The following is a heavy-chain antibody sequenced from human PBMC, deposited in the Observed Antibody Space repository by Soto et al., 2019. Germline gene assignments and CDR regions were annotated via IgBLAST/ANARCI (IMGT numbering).Heavy chain of an antibody. J-gene: IGHJ3*02. CDR3: TTDGAWYSSSGDAFDI. D-gene: IGHD6-6*01. V-gene: IGHV3-15*01. CDR2: IKSKTDGGTT. CDR1: GFTFSNAW. Sequence: GGSLRLSCAASGFTFSNAWMSWVRQAPGKGPEWVGRIKSKTDGGTTDYAAPVKGRFTISRDDSKNTLYLQMNSLKTDDTAVYYCTTDGAWYSSSGDAFDIWGQGTMVTVSS.